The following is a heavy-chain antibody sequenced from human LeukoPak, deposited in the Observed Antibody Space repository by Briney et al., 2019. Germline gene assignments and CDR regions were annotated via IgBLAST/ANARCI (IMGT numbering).Heavy chain of an antibody. CDR2: IKQDGSEK. Sequence: GGSLRLSCAASGFTFSSYWMSWVRQAPGKGLEWVANIKQDGSEKYYVDSVKGRFTISRDNAKNSLYLQMNSLRAEDTAVYYCARDERFVQMVYAPPPYYYMDFGGKGTTVPVSS. CDR1: GFTFSSYW. V-gene: IGHV3-7*01. CDR3: ARDERFVQMVYAPPPYYYMDF. J-gene: IGHJ6*03. D-gene: IGHD2-8*01.